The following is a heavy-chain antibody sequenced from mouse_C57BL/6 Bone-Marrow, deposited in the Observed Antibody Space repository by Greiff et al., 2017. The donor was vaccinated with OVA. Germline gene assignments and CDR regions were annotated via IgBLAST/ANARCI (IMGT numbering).Heavy chain of an antibody. J-gene: IGHJ4*01. CDR3: ALLTGRSMDY. CDR1: GYTFTNYW. Sequence: VQLQQSGAELVRPGTSVKMSCKASGYTFTNYWIGWAKQRPGHGLEWIGDIYPGGGYTNYNEKFKGKATLTADKSSSTAYMQFSSLTSEDSAIYYCALLTGRSMDYWGQGTSVTVSS. CDR2: IYPGGGYT. D-gene: IGHD4-1*01. V-gene: IGHV1-63*01.